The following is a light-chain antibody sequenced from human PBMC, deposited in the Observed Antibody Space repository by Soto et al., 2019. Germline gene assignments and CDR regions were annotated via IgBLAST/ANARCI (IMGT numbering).Light chain of an antibody. Sequence: EIVMTQSPATLSVSPGESATLSCRASQSVRSNLAWYQQKPGQAPRLLIYGASTRATGIPARFSGSGSGTEYTLTISRLEPEDFAVYYCQQYHSSPPGFTFGPGTTVEIK. CDR1: QSVRSN. J-gene: IGKJ3*01. V-gene: IGKV3-15*01. CDR3: QQYHSSPPGFT. CDR2: GAS.